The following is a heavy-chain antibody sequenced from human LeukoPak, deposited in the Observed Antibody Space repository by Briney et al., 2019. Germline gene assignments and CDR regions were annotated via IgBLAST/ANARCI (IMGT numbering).Heavy chain of an antibody. CDR1: GYTFTGYY. CDR2: INPNSGGT. V-gene: IGHV1-2*02. J-gene: IGHJ4*02. CDR3: AREHYDSSGYYIGFDY. D-gene: IGHD3-22*01. Sequence: ASVKVSCRASGYTFTGYYMHWVRQAPGQGLEWMGWINPNSGGTNYAQKFQGRVTMTRDTSISTAYMELSGLRSDDTAVYYCAREHYDSSGYYIGFDYWGQGTLVTVSS.